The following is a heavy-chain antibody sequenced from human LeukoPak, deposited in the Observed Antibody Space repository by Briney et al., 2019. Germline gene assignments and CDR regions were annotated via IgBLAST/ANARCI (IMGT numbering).Heavy chain of an antibody. D-gene: IGHD7-27*01. CDR3: ARGANWGSPDY. Sequence: SETLSLTCTVSCGSTSSDYWSWIRQSPGKRLEWIGYIYYSGTTSYNPSLKSRVTISLDTSKNQFSLKLSSVTAADTAVYYCARGANWGSPDYWGQGTLVTVSS. CDR1: CGSTSSDY. J-gene: IGHJ4*02. CDR2: IYYSGTT. V-gene: IGHV4-59*01.